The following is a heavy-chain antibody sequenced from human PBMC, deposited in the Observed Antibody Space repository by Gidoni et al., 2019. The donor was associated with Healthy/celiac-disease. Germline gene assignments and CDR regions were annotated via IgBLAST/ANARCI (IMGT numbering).Heavy chain of an antibody. D-gene: IGHD6-6*01. CDR2: IIPIFGTA. J-gene: IGHJ6*02. Sequence: QVQLVQSGAEVKKPGSSVKVSCKASGGTFSSYAISWVRQAPGQGLEWMGGIIPIFGTANYAQKFQGRVTITADESTSTAYMELSSLRSEDTAVYYCASPRRGYSSSLYGMDVWGQGTTVTVSS. V-gene: IGHV1-69*01. CDR1: GGTFSSYA. CDR3: ASPRRGYSSSLYGMDV.